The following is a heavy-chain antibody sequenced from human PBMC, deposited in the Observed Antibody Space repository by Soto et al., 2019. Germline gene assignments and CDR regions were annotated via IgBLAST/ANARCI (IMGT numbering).Heavy chain of an antibody. CDR1: GFTFSSYS. CDR2: ISSSSSYI. J-gene: IGHJ6*03. Sequence: EVQLVESGGGLVKPGGSLRLSCAASGFTFSSYSMNWVRQAPGKGLEWVSSISSSSSYIYYADSVKGRFTISRDNAKNSMYLQMNSLRAEDTAVYYCARGGVYYYYYYMDVWGKGTTVTVSS. CDR3: ARGGVYYYYYYMDV. D-gene: IGHD3-16*01. V-gene: IGHV3-21*01.